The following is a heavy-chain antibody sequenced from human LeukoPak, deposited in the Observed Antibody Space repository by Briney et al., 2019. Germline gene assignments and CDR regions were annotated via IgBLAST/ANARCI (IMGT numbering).Heavy chain of an antibody. CDR1: GLTFTYYS. CDR3: AKDRPNYYESNGHYYRLNGDY. J-gene: IGHJ4*02. Sequence: PGGSLRLSCAASGLTFTYYSMSWVRQAPGKGLEWVSSINSRGDVTFYTDPVKGRFTLSRDNSKNTLYLQMNSLRGEDTAVYYCAKDRPNYYESNGHYYRLNGDYWGQGTLVTVSS. V-gene: IGHV3-23*01. D-gene: IGHD3-22*01. CDR2: INSRGDVT.